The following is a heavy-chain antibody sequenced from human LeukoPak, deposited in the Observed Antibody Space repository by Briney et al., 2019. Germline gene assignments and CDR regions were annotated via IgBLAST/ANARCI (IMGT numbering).Heavy chain of an antibody. Sequence: ASVKVSCKASGYTFTSYYMHWLRQAPGQGLEWMGIINPSGGSTXXXQKFQGRVTMTRDTSTSTVYMELSSLRSEDTAVYYCARAYDFPDYWGQGTLVTVSS. D-gene: IGHD3-3*01. CDR3: ARAYDFPDY. J-gene: IGHJ4*02. CDR1: GYTFTSYY. V-gene: IGHV1-46*01. CDR2: INPSGGST.